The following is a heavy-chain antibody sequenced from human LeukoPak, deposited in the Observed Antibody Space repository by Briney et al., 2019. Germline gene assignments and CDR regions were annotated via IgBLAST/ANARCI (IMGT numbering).Heavy chain of an antibody. CDR3: AKDGYYASRNAPSYFDY. D-gene: IGHD3-10*01. CDR2: ISRSGGGT. Sequence: PGGSLRLSCAASGFTFRSYAMSSVRQAPGKGLEWVSGISRSGGGTYNADSVKGRFTISRDNSKNTLFLQMNSLKAEDTAIYYCAKDGYYASRNAPSYFDYWGQGTLVTVSS. CDR1: GFTFRSYA. V-gene: IGHV3-23*01. J-gene: IGHJ4*02.